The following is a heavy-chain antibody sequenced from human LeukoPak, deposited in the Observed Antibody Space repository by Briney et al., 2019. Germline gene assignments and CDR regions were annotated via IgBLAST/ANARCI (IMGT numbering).Heavy chain of an antibody. V-gene: IGHV1-18*01. CDR1: GYSLISYG. D-gene: IGHD3-22*01. CDR2: ISAYNVNT. J-gene: IGHJ4*02. CDR3: ARPYDTSGYYNYYLDY. Sequence: GASVKVSCKASGYSLISYGIIWVRQAPGQGLEWIGWISAYNVNTNYAQKFQGRVTMTTDTSASTAYMELRSLKSDDTAVYFCARPYDTSGYYNYYLDYWGQGTLVTVSS.